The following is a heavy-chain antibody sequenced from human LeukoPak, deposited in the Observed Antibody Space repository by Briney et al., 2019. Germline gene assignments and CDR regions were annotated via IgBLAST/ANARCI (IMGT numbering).Heavy chain of an antibody. CDR2: VNDRGST. CDR1: GGPFSGHY. CDR3: ARGVVSGRFGDYYYYMDV. Sequence: SETLTLTCAVYGGPFSGHYWTWIRQPPGKGLQWIGDVNDRGSTNYNPSLKSRLTISEDKSKKQFSLRLPSVTAADKAVYYCARGVVSGRFGDYYYYMDVWGKGTTVTVSS. V-gene: IGHV4-34*01. D-gene: IGHD3-16*01. J-gene: IGHJ6*03.